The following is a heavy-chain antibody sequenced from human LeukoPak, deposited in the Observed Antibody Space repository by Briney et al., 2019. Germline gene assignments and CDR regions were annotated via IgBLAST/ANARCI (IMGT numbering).Heavy chain of an antibody. V-gene: IGHV4-59*01. CDR2: IYYSGST. D-gene: IGHD6-19*01. Sequence: SETVSLTCTVSDDSISSYYWSWIRQPPEKGLEWIGYIYYSGSTKYNPSLKSRVTISVDTSKNQISLKLTSVTAADTALYYCVRAKKAVAGFFDYWGQGTLVTVSS. CDR1: DDSISSYY. CDR3: VRAKKAVAGFFDY. J-gene: IGHJ4*02.